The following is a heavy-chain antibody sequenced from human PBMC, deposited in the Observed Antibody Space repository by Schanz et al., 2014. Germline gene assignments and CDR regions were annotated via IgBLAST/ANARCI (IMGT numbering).Heavy chain of an antibody. CDR3: ARHSGYYYYYGMDV. CDR1: GGSISSSSYY. CDR2: IYYSGST. V-gene: IGHV4-39*01. Sequence: QLQLQESGPGLVKPSETLSLTCTVSGGSISSSSYYWGWIRQPPGKGLEWIGSIYYSGSTYYNPSLKSRVPISVDTPKNQFSLKLSSVTAADTAVYYCARHSGYYYYYGMDVWGQGTTVTVSS. J-gene: IGHJ6*02.